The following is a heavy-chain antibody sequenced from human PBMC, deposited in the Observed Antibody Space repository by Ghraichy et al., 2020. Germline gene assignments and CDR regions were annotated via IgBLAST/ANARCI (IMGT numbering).Heavy chain of an antibody. V-gene: IGHV3-21*01. CDR3: ARAPPYVSSSRTPFDY. CDR2: ITDNTVYK. CDR1: GFTFNTYT. J-gene: IGHJ4*02. Sequence: GGSLRLSCAASGFTFNTYTMNWVRQAPGMGLEWVSSITDNTVYKYYADSVKGPFTISRDNGKNSLYLEMDRLRAEDTAVYYCARAPPYVSSSRTPFDYWGQGPLVTVSS. D-gene: IGHD6-6*01.